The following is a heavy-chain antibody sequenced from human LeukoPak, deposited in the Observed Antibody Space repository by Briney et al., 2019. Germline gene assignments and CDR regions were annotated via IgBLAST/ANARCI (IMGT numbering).Heavy chain of an antibody. CDR3: AETHGVP. D-gene: IGHD2-8*01. V-gene: IGHV1-2*04. Sequence: ASVKVSCKASGYTFTGYYIHWVRQAPGQGLEWMGWINPNSGGTNYARKFQVWVTMTRDTSISTAYMELNRLRSDDTAVYYCAETHGVPWGQGTLVTVSS. J-gene: IGHJ4*02. CDR2: INPNSGGT. CDR1: GYTFTGYY.